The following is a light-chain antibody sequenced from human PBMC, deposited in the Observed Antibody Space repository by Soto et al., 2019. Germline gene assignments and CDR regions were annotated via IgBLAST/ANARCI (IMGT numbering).Light chain of an antibody. CDR1: QRITTY. CDR3: QQSYSTLWT. CDR2: ATS. Sequence: DIQMTQSPSSLSASVGDRVTITCRASQRITTYLNGYQQKPGKAPKLLITATSTWQSGVPSRYSGSGFGTDFTLTISSLQPEDFGSYYCQQSYSTLWTVGQGTRVEIK. V-gene: IGKV1-39*01. J-gene: IGKJ1*01.